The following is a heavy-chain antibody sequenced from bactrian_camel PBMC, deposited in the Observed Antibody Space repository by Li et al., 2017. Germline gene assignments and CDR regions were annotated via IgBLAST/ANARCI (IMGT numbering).Heavy chain of an antibody. CDR2: IISDGGRT. Sequence: VQLVESGGGLVHPGGSLQLSCAASGFTFRSTGMSWVRQAPGKGLEWVSHIISDGGRTFYRDSVKGRFTISRDNAKNTVYLRLNSLQTEDQAMYYCAKAPELETMDSWGQGTQVTVS. J-gene: IGHJ6*01. CDR3: AKAPELETMDS. D-gene: IGHD4*01. CDR1: GFTFRSTG. V-gene: IGHV3S40*01.